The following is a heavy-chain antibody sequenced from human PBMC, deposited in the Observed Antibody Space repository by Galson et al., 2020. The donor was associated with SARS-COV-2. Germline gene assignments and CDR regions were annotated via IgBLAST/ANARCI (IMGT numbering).Heavy chain of an antibody. J-gene: IGHJ5*02. CDR2: VGWTSRSI. CDR1: GFLFDDYA. D-gene: IGHD5-18*01. V-gene: IGHV3-9*01. Sequence: GGYPKIPCEASGFLFDDYAMHWVRPAPRKVLAWVSGVGWTSRSIALADALQGRFTISRDNAKNPLYLQMNSLRAEDTALYYCAKDRWAAMVGNWFDPWGQGTLVTVSS. CDR3: AKDRWAAMVGNWFDP.